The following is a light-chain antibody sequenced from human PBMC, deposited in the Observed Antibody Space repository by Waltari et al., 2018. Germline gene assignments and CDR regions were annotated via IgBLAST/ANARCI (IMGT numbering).Light chain of an antibody. CDR2: AAS. CDR1: EDIRND. V-gene: IGKV1-6*01. CDR3: LQDYIFPLT. J-gene: IGKJ4*01. Sequence: AIQMTQSPSSLSASVGDRVPITCQASEDIRNDLGWYQQKPGKAPRLLIFAASTLQSGVPSRFSGSGSGTDFTLTISSLQPEDFATYFCLQDYIFPLTFGGGTTVEI.